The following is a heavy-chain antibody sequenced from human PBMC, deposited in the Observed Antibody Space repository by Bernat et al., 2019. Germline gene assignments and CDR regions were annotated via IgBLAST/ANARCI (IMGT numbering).Heavy chain of an antibody. CDR3: ARAGGYYDYIWGGYRVNDAFDI. CDR1: GVTVSSNY. Sequence: EVQLVETGGGLIQPGGSLRLSCAASGVTVSSNYMSWVRQAPGKGLEWVAVIYSGGSTYYADSVESRFTNSRDNSKNTLYLQMNSLRAEDTAVYYCARAGGYYDYIWGGYRVNDAFDIWGQGTMVTVSS. J-gene: IGHJ3*02. CDR2: IYSGGST. V-gene: IGHV3-53*05. D-gene: IGHD3-16*02.